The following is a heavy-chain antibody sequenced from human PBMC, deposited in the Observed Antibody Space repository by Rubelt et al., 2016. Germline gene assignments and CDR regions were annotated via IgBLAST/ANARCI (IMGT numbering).Heavy chain of an antibody. V-gene: IGHV4-34*01. CDR3: ARGNADYYDSSGYYPRLGYFDY. D-gene: IGHD3-22*01. J-gene: IGHJ4*02. CDR1: GGSFSGYY. CDR2: INHSGST. Sequence: YGGSFSGYYWSWIRQPPGKGLEWIGEINHSGSTNYNPSLKSRVTISVDTSKNQLSLKLSSGTAADTAVYYCARGNADYYDSSGYYPRLGYFDYWGQGTLVAVAS.